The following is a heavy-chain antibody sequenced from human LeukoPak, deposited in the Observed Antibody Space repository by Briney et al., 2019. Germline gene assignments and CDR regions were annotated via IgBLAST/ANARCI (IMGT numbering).Heavy chain of an antibody. D-gene: IGHD3-22*01. CDR3: AKLDMYFYETSVYDN. V-gene: IGHV4-59*05. CDR2: IYYTGST. CDR1: GFTFSNTW. J-gene: IGHJ4*02. Sequence: KPGGSLRLSCAASGFTFSNTWMTWVRQTPGRGLEWIGSIYYTGSTYYNPSLKSRVTISGDTSKNHFSLKLSSVTAADSAVYYCAKLDMYFYETSVYDNWGQGTLVTVSS.